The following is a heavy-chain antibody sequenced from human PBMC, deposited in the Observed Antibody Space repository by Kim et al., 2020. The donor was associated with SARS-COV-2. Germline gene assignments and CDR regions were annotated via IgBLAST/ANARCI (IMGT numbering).Heavy chain of an antibody. CDR1: GFTFSSYW. CDR3: ATGFIDGRGGNSD. J-gene: IGHJ4*02. V-gene: IGHV3-74*01. D-gene: IGHD2-21*02. Sequence: GGSLRLSCAASGFTFSSYWMHWVRQVPGKGLVWVSRINPDGSDTSYVDSVKGRFTISRDNAKDTLFLQMNSLRSGDTAVYYCATGFIDGRGGNSDWGQRTLVTVSS. CDR2: INPDGSDT.